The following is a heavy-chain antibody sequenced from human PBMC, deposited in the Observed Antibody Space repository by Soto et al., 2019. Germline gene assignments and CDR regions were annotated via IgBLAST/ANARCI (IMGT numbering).Heavy chain of an antibody. J-gene: IGHJ6*02. CDR3: ARDDYGDHPHEGGMDV. D-gene: IGHD4-17*01. CDR1: GFTFSSYG. Sequence: HPGGSLRLSCAASGFTFSSYGMHWVRQAPGKGLEWVAVIWYDGSNKYYADSVKGRFTISRDNSKNTLYLQMNSPRAEDTAVYYCARDDYGDHPHEGGMDVWGQGTTVTVSS. CDR2: IWYDGSNK. V-gene: IGHV3-33*01.